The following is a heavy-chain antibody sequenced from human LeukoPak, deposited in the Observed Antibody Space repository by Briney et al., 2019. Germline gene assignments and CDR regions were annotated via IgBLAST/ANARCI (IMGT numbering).Heavy chain of an antibody. Sequence: GGSLRLSCAASGFTFSSYDMHWVRQATGKGLEWVSAIGTAGDTYYPGSVKGRFTISRENAKNSLYLQMNSLRAGDTAVYYCARAPNNDAFDIWGQGTMVTVSS. CDR1: GFTFSSYD. J-gene: IGHJ3*02. V-gene: IGHV3-13*01. CDR2: IGTAGDT. D-gene: IGHD2/OR15-2a*01. CDR3: ARAPNNDAFDI.